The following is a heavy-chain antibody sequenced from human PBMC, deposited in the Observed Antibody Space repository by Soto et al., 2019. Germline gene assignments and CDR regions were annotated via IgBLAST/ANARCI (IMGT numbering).Heavy chain of an antibody. Sequence: EVQVVESGGDLVQPGRSLRLSCSFSGFTSGDYGLSCVRQAPGKGLEWVGFTTSPAYGGTTEYAPSVKGRFIISRDESKSVAYLQMNSLQTEDTATYYCSRDGDYDVLDVWGRGTTVTVSS. CDR1: GFTSGDYG. J-gene: IGHJ6*02. D-gene: IGHD3-3*01. V-gene: IGHV3-49*04. CDR3: SRDGDYDVLDV. CDR2: TTSPAYGGTT.